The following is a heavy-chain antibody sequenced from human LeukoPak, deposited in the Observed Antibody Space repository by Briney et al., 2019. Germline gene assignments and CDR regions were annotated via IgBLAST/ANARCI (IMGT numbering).Heavy chain of an antibody. CDR2: IYSGGST. V-gene: IGHV3-53*01. J-gene: IGHJ3*02. D-gene: IGHD1-26*01. CDR1: GFSFSGYS. CDR3: ARGSIVGATRAFDI. Sequence: GGSLRLSCAASGFSFSGYSMNWVRQAPGKGLDWVSVIYSGGSTHYADSVKGRFTISRDNSKNTLYLQMNSLRAEDTAVYYCARGSIVGATRAFDIWGQGTMVTVSS.